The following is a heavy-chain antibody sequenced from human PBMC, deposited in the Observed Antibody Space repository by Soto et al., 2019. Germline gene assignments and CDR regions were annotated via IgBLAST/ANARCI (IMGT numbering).Heavy chain of an antibody. J-gene: IGHJ4*02. CDR2: IYYSGST. D-gene: IGHD3-10*01. CDR3: ALDYYGSGSYKL. Sequence: PSETLSLTCTVSGGSISSSSYYWGWIRQPPGKGLEWIGSIYYSGSTYYNPSLKSRVTISVDTSKNQFSLKLSSVTAADTAVYYCALDYYGSGSYKLWGQGTLVTVS. CDR1: GGSISSSSYY. V-gene: IGHV4-39*01.